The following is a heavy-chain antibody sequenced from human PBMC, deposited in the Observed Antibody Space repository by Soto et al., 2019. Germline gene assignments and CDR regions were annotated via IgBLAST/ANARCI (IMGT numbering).Heavy chain of an antibody. J-gene: IGHJ4*02. V-gene: IGHV2-5*02. CDR1: GFSLSTRGVG. CDR2: IYWDDDK. CDR3: ARDSTDWYGFDY. D-gene: IGHD6-19*01. Sequence: QITLKESGPTLVKPTQTLTLTCTFSGFSLSTRGVGVGWIRQPPGKALEWLALIYWDDDKRYSPSLKSRLTITKDTSKNQVVLTLTYVAPVDTATYYCARDSTDWYGFDYWGQGTLVTVSS.